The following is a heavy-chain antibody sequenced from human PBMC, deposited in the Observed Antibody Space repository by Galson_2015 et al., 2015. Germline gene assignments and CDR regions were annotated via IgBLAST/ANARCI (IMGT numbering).Heavy chain of an antibody. CDR3: ARSIAAADNHRYFSVDV. CDR1: GETFSDYY. CDR2: INHSGSA. J-gene: IGHJ6*02. Sequence: SEPLSLTCAVYGETFSDYYWSWIRQPPGKGLEWIGGINHSGSANYNPSLKSRVTISVDPSKNQFSLKLSSVTAADTAVYYCARSIAAADNHRYFSVDVWGQGTTVTVSS. D-gene: IGHD6-13*01. V-gene: IGHV4-34*01.